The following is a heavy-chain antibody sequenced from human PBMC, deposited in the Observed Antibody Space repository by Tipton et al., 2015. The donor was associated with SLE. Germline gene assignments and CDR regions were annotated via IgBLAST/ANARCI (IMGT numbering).Heavy chain of an antibody. J-gene: IGHJ4*02. CDR3: ARDRSSVSD. D-gene: IGHD5/OR15-5a*01. CDR1: GFSISSYY. Sequence: TLSLTCTVSGFSISSYYWGWIRQPPGKGLEWLGTIYHSGTTYYNPSLESRVTISIDTSKNQFSLKLTSVTAADTAVYFCARDRSSVSDWGQGTQVIVSP. V-gene: IGHV4-38-2*02. CDR2: IYHSGTT.